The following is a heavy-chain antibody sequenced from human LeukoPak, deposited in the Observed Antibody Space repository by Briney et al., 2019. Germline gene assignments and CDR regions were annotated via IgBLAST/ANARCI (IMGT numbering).Heavy chain of an antibody. CDR3: AREGYCSTTSCAYGMDV. CDR1: GFTFDDYG. Sequence: GGSLRLSCAASGFTFDDYGMSWVRQVPGKGLEWVSGINWNGGSTGYADSVKGRFTISRDNAKNSLYLQMNSLRAEVTAFYYCAREGYCSTTSCAYGMDVWGQGNTVTVSS. V-gene: IGHV3-20*04. J-gene: IGHJ6*02. CDR2: INWNGGST. D-gene: IGHD2-2*01.